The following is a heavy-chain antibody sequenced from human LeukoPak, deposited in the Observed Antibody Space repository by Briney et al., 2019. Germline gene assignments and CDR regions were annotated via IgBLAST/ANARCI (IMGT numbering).Heavy chain of an antibody. D-gene: IGHD3-22*01. V-gene: IGHV1-8*01. Sequence: ASVKVSCKASGYTFTSYDINWVRQATGQGLEWMGWMNPNSGNTGYAQKFQGRVTMTRNTSISTAYMELNSLRAEDTAVYYCAKEGPRYDSSGYLDYWGRGTLVTVSS. J-gene: IGHJ4*02. CDR1: GYTFTSYD. CDR3: AKEGPRYDSSGYLDY. CDR2: MNPNSGNT.